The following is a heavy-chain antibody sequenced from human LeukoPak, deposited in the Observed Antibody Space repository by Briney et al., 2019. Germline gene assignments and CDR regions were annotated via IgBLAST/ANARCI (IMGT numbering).Heavy chain of an antibody. CDR3: ARRRYYYDSSGYRRNWYFDL. Sequence: SETLSLTCAVYGGSFSGYYWSWIRQPPGKGLEWIGELNHSGSTNYNPSLKSRVTISVDTSKNQFSLKLSSVTAADTAVYYCARRRYYYDSSGYRRNWYFDLWGRGTLVTVSS. D-gene: IGHD3-22*01. CDR1: GGSFSGYY. V-gene: IGHV4-34*01. CDR2: LNHSGST. J-gene: IGHJ2*01.